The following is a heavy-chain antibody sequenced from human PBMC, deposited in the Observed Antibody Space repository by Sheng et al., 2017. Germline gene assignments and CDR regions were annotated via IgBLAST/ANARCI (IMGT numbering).Heavy chain of an antibody. CDR3: AGASIDDYLFVGSQALNAFDI. V-gene: IGHV1-69*05. Sequence: QVQLVQSGAEVKKPGSSVKVSCKASGGTFSSYAISWVRQAPGQGLEWMGGIIPIFGTANYAQKFQGRVTITTDESTSTAYMELSSLRSEDTAVYYCAGASIDDYLFVGSQALNAFDIWGQGTMVTVSS. J-gene: IGHJ3*02. D-gene: IGHD4-17*01. CDR2: IIPIFGTA. CDR1: GGTFSSYA.